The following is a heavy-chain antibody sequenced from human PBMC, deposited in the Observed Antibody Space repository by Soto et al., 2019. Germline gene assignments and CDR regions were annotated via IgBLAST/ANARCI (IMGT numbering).Heavy chain of an antibody. D-gene: IGHD2-21*02. CDR3: AQDARTRVAYCCCVCYFVWFHP. CDR1: GYTFTSYG. J-gene: IGHJ5*02. V-gene: IGHV1-18*01. Sequence: GASVKVSCKASGYTFTSYGISWVRQAPGQGLEWMGWISAYNGNTNYAQKLQGRVTMTTDTSTSTAYMELRSLRSDDTAVYYCAQDARTRVAYCCCVCYFVWFHPWG. CDR2: ISAYNGNT.